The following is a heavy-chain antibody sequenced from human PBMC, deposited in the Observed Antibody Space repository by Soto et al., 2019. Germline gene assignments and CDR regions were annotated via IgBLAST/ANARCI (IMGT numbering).Heavy chain of an antibody. V-gene: IGHV1-24*01. Sequence: GASVKVSCKVSGYTLTELSMHWVRQAPGKGLEWMGGFDPEDGETIYAQKLQGRVTVTEDTVTDTAYMELSGLKSDDTAVYYCATPPPLRGYITSHETFDIWGQGTTVTVSS. J-gene: IGHJ3*02. D-gene: IGHD5-12*01. CDR2: FDPEDGET. CDR1: GYTLTELS. CDR3: ATPPPLRGYITSHETFDI.